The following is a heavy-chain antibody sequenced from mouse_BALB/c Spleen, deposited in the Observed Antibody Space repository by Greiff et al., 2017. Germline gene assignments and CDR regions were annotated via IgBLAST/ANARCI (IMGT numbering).Heavy chain of an antibody. CDR3: ARGGRFDY. CDR1: GFTFSSYA. Sequence: EVMLVESGGGLVKPGGSLKLSCAASGFTFSSYAMSWVRQTPEKRLEWVASISSGGSTYYPDSVKGRFTISRDNARNILYLQMSSLRSEDTAMYYCARGGRFDYWGQGTTLTVSS. J-gene: IGHJ2*01. V-gene: IGHV5-6-5*01. CDR2: ISSGGST.